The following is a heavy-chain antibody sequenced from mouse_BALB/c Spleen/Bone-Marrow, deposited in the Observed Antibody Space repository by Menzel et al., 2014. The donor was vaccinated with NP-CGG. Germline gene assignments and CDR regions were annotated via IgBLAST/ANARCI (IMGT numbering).Heavy chain of an antibody. J-gene: IGHJ3*01. CDR2: IDPANGNT. Sequence: EVKLMESGAELVKPGASVKLSCTASGFNIKDTYMQWVKQRPEQGLEWIARIDPANGNTKYDPKFQCKATITADTSSNTAYLQLRSLTSEDTAVYYCARGDYGAFAYWGQGTLVTVSA. V-gene: IGHV14-3*02. CDR1: GFNIKDTY. CDR3: ARGDYGAFAY. D-gene: IGHD2-4*01.